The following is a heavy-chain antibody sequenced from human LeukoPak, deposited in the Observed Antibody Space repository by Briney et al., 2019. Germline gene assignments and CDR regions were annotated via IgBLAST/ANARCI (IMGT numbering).Heavy chain of an antibody. Sequence: GGSLRLSCAASGFTFSGYWMSWVRQAPGKGLEWVANIKQDGSEKYYVDSVKGRFTISRDNAKNSLYLQMNSLRAEDTAVYYCATPRQWFRHWGQGTLVTVSS. CDR2: IKQDGSEK. V-gene: IGHV3-7*01. CDR1: GFTFSGYW. J-gene: IGHJ5*02. CDR3: ATPRQWFRH.